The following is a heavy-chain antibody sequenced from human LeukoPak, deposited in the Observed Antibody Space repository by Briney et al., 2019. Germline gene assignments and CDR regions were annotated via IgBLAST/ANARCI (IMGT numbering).Heavy chain of an antibody. Sequence: SETLSLTCAVYGGSFSGYYWSWIRQPPGKGLEWIGEINHSGSNNYNPSLKSRVTISVDTSKNQFSLKLSSVTAADAAVYYCARDHEEGSGLGQAFDIWGQGTMVTVSS. V-gene: IGHV4-34*01. CDR1: GGSFSGYY. CDR2: INHSGSN. CDR3: ARDHEEGSGLGQAFDI. D-gene: IGHD1-26*01. J-gene: IGHJ3*02.